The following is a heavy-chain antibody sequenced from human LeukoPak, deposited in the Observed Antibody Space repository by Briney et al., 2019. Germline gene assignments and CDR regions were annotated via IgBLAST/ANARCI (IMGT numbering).Heavy chain of an antibody. Sequence: SETLSLTCTVSGGSISSYYWSWIRQPPGKGLEWIGYIYYSGSTNYNPSLKSRVTISVDTSKNQFSLKLSSVTAADTAVYYCARFPGGPYSSSSSVAYWGQGTLVTVSS. CDR3: ARFPGGPYSSSSSVAY. J-gene: IGHJ4*02. CDR1: GGSISSYY. V-gene: IGHV4-59*01. CDR2: IYYSGST. D-gene: IGHD6-6*01.